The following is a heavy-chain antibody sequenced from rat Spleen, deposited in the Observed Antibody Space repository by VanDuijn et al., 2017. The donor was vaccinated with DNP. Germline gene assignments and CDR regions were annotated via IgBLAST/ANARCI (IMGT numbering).Heavy chain of an antibody. V-gene: IGHV5-7*01. CDR1: GFTFSAYA. CDR3: TTDFERGY. J-gene: IGHJ2*01. Sequence: EVQLVESGGGLVQPGRSLKLSCAASGFTFSAYAMAWVRQAPKKGLEWVATISYDGNRIYYRDSVKGRFTISRDNAKSILYLQMDSLRSENTATFYCTTDFERGYWGQGVMVTVSS. CDR2: ISYDGNRI. D-gene: IGHD1-11*01.